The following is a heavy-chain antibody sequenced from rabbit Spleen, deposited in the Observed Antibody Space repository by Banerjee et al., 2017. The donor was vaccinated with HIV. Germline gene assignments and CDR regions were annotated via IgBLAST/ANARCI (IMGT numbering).Heavy chain of an antibody. CDR2: IDPVFGIT. J-gene: IGHJ4*01. D-gene: IGHD6-1*01. Sequence: QEQLVESGGGLVQPGGSLKLSCKASGFDFSSYGVSWVRQAPGKGLEWIGYIDPVFGITYYANWVNGRFSISSHNAQNTLFLQLNSLTAADTATYFCAREGYTYGYSDLGYNTLWGPGTLVTVS. CDR3: AREGYTYGYSDLGYNTL. CDR1: GFDFSSYG. V-gene: IGHV1S47*01.